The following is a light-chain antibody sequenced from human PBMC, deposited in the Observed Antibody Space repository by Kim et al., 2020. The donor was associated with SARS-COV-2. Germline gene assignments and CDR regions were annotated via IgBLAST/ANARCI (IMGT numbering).Light chain of an antibody. CDR2: GAA. Sequence: VMTQSPATLSVSPGDRATLSCRASQGVSSNLAWFQQKPGQAPRLLIYGAATRATGIPARFSGTGSGTEFTLTISSLQSEDFAVYYCQQYNNWPPVTFGQGTRLEIK. J-gene: IGKJ5*01. V-gene: IGKV3-15*01. CDR3: QQYNNWPPVT. CDR1: QGVSSN.